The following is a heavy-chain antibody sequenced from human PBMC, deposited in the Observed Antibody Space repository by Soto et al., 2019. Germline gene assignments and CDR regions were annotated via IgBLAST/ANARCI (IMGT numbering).Heavy chain of an antibody. CDR1: GGSISSYY. V-gene: IGHV4-59*01. CDR3: ARVSYYDFWSGNPII. J-gene: IGHJ3*02. D-gene: IGHD3-3*01. Sequence: PSETLSLTCTVSGGSISSYYWSWIRQPPGKGLEWIGYIYYSGSTNYNPSLRSRVTISVDTSKNQFSLKLSSVTAADTAVYYCARVSYYDFWSGNPIIWGQGTMVTVSS. CDR2: IYYSGST.